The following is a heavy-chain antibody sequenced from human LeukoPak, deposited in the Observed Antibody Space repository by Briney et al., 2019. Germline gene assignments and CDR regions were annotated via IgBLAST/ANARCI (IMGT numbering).Heavy chain of an antibody. J-gene: IGHJ5*02. V-gene: IGHV3-21*01. CDR3: ARAPGSSGWFARRVSWFDP. D-gene: IGHD6-19*01. CDR1: GFTFSSYS. CDR2: ISSSSSYI. Sequence: GGSLRLSCAASGFTFSSYSMNWVRQAPGKGLEWVSSISSSSSYIYYADSVKGRFTISRDNAKNSLYLQMNSLRAEDTAVYYCARAPGSSGWFARRVSWFDPWGQGTLVTVSS.